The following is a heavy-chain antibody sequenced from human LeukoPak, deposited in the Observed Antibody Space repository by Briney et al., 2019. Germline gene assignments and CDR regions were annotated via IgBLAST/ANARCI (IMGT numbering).Heavy chain of an antibody. CDR2: ISGGGGST. D-gene: IGHD1-26*01. CDR1: GFTFTSYS. Sequence: GGSLRLSCAASGFTFTSYSMDWVRQAPGKGLEWVSTISGGGGSTYYADSVKGRFTISRDNSKNTLYLQVNSLRAEDTAVYYCAKGGKWDVAPFDYWGQGTLVTVSS. CDR3: AKGGKWDVAPFDY. J-gene: IGHJ4*02. V-gene: IGHV3-23*01.